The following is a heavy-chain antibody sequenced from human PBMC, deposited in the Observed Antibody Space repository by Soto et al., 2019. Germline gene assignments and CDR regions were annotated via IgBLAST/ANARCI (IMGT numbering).Heavy chain of an antibody. J-gene: IGHJ4*02. CDR3: GRDLYVSF. V-gene: IGHV3-66*03. Sequence: GGSLRLSCAASGFNINSKSMTWVRQAPGKGPEWLSVIYTTGATYYAESVKGRFVISRDNSRNMIYLEMNNVRNEDTAVYYCGRDLYVSFWGQGTLVTVSS. CDR1: GFNINSKS. D-gene: IGHD2-2*01. CDR2: IYTTGAT.